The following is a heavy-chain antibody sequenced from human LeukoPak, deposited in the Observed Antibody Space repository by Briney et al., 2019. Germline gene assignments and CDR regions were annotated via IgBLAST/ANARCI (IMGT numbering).Heavy chain of an antibody. CDR1: GYTFTSYG. J-gene: IGHJ4*02. CDR3: ARGSGYCSSTSCSFDY. V-gene: IGHV1-18*01. CDR2: ISAYNGNT. D-gene: IGHD2-2*01. Sequence: ASVKVSCKASGYTFTSYGISWVRQAPGQGLEWVGWISAYNGNTNYAQKLQGRVTITTDESTSTAYMELSSLRSEDTAVYYCARGSGYCSSTSCSFDYWGQGTLVTVSS.